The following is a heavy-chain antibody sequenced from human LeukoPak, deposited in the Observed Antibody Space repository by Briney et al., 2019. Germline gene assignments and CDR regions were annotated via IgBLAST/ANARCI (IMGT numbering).Heavy chain of an antibody. D-gene: IGHD3-22*01. CDR3: ARVVPYYYDSSGDSRFDY. CDR1: GGSSSGYY. CDR2: INHSGST. J-gene: IGHJ4*02. Sequence: SETLSLTCAVYGGSSSGYYWSWIRQPPGKGLEWIGEINHSGSTNYNPSLKSRVTISVDTSKNQFSLKLSSVTAADTAVYYCARVVPYYYDSSGDSRFDYWGQGTLVTVSS. V-gene: IGHV4-34*01.